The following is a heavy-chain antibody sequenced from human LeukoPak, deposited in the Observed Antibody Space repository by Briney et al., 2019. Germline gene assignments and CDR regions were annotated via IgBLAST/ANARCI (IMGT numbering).Heavy chain of an antibody. CDR3: ARAANYIVVVPAAIPNWFDP. D-gene: IGHD2-2*01. Sequence: PGGSLRLSCAASGFTFSSYWMSWVRQAPGKGLEWVANIKQDGSEKYYVDSVKGRFTISRDNAKNSLYLQMNSLRAEDTAVHYCARAANYIVVVPAAIPNWFDPWGQGTLVTVSS. J-gene: IGHJ5*02. CDR1: GFTFSSYW. V-gene: IGHV3-7*01. CDR2: IKQDGSEK.